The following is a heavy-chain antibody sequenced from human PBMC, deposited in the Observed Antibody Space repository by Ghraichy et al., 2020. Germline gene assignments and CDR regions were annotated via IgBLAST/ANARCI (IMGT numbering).Heavy chain of an antibody. J-gene: IGHJ3*01. Sequence: GGSLRLSCAASGFTVSSNYMSWVRQAPGKGLEWVSVIYSGGSTYYADSVKGRFTISRDNSKNTLYLQMNSLRAEDTAVYYCASWGRPGSGYYYRWGQGTMVTVSS. CDR2: IYSGGST. V-gene: IGHV3-66*02. CDR3: ASWGRPGSGYYYR. D-gene: IGHD3-22*01. CDR1: GFTVSSNY.